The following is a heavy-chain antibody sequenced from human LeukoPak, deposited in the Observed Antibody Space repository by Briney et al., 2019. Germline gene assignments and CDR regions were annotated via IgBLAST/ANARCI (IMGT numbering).Heavy chain of an antibody. CDR2: ISGSGGST. CDR3: ARGAYGDTIGFDY. D-gene: IGHD4-17*01. CDR1: GFTFSSFA. V-gene: IGHV3-23*01. Sequence: PGGSLRLSCAASGFTFSSFAMSWVRQVPGKGLEWVSAISGSGGSTYYADSVKGRFTISRDNSKNTLYLQMNSLRAEDTAVYYCARGAYGDTIGFDYWGQGTLVSVSS. J-gene: IGHJ4*02.